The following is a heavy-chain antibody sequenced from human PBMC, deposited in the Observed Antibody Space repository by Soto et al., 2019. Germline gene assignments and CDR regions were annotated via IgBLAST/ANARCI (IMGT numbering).Heavy chain of an antibody. V-gene: IGHV1-8*01. D-gene: IGHD4-17*01. Sequence: ASVKVSCKASGYTFTSYDINWVRQATGQGLEWMGWMNPNSGNTNYAQNFQGRVTITTDDSTSTAYMELSSLRSEDTAVYYCARDNGDYVDYYGMDVWGQGTTVTVSS. CDR1: GYTFTSYD. CDR3: ARDNGDYVDYYGMDV. CDR2: MNPNSGNT. J-gene: IGHJ6*02.